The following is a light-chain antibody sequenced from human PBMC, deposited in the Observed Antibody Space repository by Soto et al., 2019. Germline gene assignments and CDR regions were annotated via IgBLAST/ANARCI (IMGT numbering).Light chain of an antibody. V-gene: IGLV1-47*01. CDR1: SSNNGSNY. J-gene: IGLJ2*01. CDR2: RNN. Sequence: QSVLTQPPSASGTPGQRVTISCSGSSSNNGSNYVYWYQQLPGTAPKLLIYRNNQRPSGVPDRFSGSKSGTSASLAISGLRSEYEADYYCAAWDDSLSGPLFGGGTKLTVL. CDR3: AAWDDSLSGPL.